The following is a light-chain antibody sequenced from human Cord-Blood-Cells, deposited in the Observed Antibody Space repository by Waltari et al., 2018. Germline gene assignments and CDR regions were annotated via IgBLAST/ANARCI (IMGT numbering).Light chain of an antibody. CDR3: NSRDSSGNHR. CDR1: SLRSHS. J-gene: IGLJ2*01. CDR2: GKN. Sequence: SSELTQDPAVPVALGQTVRITCQGDSLRSHSASWYQQKPGPAPVLVIYGKNNRPSGIPDRFSGSSSGNTASLTITGAQAEDEADYYCNSRDSSGNHRFGGGTKLTVL. V-gene: IGLV3-19*01.